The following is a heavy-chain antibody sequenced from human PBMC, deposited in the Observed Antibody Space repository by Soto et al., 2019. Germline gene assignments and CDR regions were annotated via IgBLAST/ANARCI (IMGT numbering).Heavy chain of an antibody. CDR2: VSTSGSLK. V-gene: IGHV3-48*03. CDR3: VRSVPDSWYYFDF. J-gene: IGHJ4*02. CDR1: GFSLSIYE. D-gene: IGHD2-2*01. Sequence: EVQLVESGGGLVQPGGSLRLSCAASGFSLSIYEMNWVRQAPGKGLEWLAYVSTSGSLKNYADSVKGRFTISRDNTKNAVYLQMNSLRAEDTAVYYCVRSVPDSWYYFDFWGQGTLVTVSS.